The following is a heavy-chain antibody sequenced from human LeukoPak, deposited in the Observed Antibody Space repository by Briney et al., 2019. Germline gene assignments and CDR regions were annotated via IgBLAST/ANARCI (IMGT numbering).Heavy chain of an antibody. CDR3: ASSRIQLWLGYYYGMDV. V-gene: IGHV1-3*01. Sequence: ASVKVSCKASGYTFTGYYMHWVRQAPGQGLEWMGWINAGNGNTKYSQKFQGRVTITRDTSASTAYMELSSLRSEDTAVYYCASSRIQLWLGYYYGMDVWGQGTTVTVSS. J-gene: IGHJ6*02. CDR1: GYTFTGYY. D-gene: IGHD5-18*01. CDR2: INAGNGNT.